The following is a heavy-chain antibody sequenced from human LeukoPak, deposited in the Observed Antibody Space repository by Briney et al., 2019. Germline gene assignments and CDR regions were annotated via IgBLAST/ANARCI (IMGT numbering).Heavy chain of an antibody. Sequence: PSETLSLTCTVSGGSISSYYWSWIRQPPGKGLEWIGYIYYSGSTNYNPSLKSRVTISVDTSKNQFSLKLSSVTAADTAVYYCARLGYSYGYYYYYMDVWGKGTTVTISS. J-gene: IGHJ6*03. V-gene: IGHV4-59*01. CDR1: GGSISSYY. CDR3: ARLGYSYGYYYYYMDV. D-gene: IGHD5-18*01. CDR2: IYYSGST.